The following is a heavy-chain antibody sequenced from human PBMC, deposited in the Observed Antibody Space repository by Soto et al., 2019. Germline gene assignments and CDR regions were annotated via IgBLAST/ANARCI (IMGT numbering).Heavy chain of an antibody. Sequence: SVKVSCKASGGTFSSYAISWVRQAPGQGLEWMGGIIPIFGTANYAQKFQGRVTITADESTSTAYMELSSRRSEDTAVYYCAREFHTYYNWFDPWGQGTLVTVSS. D-gene: IGHD3-10*01. V-gene: IGHV1-69*13. J-gene: IGHJ5*02. CDR3: AREFHTYYNWFDP. CDR1: GGTFSSYA. CDR2: IIPIFGTA.